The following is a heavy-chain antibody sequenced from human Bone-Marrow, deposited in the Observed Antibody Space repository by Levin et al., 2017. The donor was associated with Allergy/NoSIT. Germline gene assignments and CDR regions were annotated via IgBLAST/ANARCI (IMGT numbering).Heavy chain of an antibody. J-gene: IGHJ4*02. Sequence: GGSLRLSCAASGFTFDDYAIHWVRQAPGKGLEWVSGISWNSGSIGYADSVKGRFTISRDNAKNSLYLQMNSLRAEDTALYYCAKDISPLSSSSSFDYWGQGTLVTVSS. D-gene: IGHD6-6*01. V-gene: IGHV3-9*01. CDR1: GFTFDDYA. CDR3: AKDISPLSSSSSFDY. CDR2: ISWNSGSI.